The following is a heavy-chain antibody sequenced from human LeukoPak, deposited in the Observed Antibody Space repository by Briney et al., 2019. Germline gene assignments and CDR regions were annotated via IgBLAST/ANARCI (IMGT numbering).Heavy chain of an antibody. Sequence: SETLSLTCAVYGGSFSGYYWSWIRQPPGKGLEWIGYIYYSGSTNYNPSLKSRVTISVDTSKNQFSLKLSSVTAADTAVYYCATATVTSHDAFDIWGQGTMVTVSS. D-gene: IGHD4-17*01. CDR3: ATATVTSHDAFDI. V-gene: IGHV4-59*01. CDR2: IYYSGST. CDR1: GGSFSGYY. J-gene: IGHJ3*02.